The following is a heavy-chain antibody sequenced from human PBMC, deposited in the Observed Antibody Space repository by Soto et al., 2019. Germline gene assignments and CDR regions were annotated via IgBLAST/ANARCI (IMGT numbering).Heavy chain of an antibody. D-gene: IGHD3-16*01. CDR1: GSTFSDVW. CDR3: PAAVWGWFDP. CDR2: IKKKTDGGTT. V-gene: IGHV3-15*01. J-gene: IGHJ5*02. Sequence: EMQLVESGGGLVKPGGSLRLSCEASGSTFSDVWMTWVRQAPGKGLEWVGRIKKKTDGGTTHYAASVKGRFTISRDDSKSTLYLQMNSLKIEDTAVYYCPAAVWGWFDPWGQGTLVTVSS.